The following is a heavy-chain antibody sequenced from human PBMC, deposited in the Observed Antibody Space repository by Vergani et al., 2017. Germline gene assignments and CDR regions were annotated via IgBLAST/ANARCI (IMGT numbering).Heavy chain of an antibody. V-gene: IGHV4-34*01. CDR1: GGSFSGYY. J-gene: IGHJ5*02. D-gene: IGHD2-2*01. CDR2: INHSGST. Sequence: QVQLQQWGAGLLKPSETLSLTCAVYGGSFSGYYWSWIRQPPGKGLEWIGEINHSGSTNYNPSLKSRVTISVDTSKNQFSLKLSSVTAADTAVYYCASKKCSSTSCYLGWFDPWGQGTLVTVSS. CDR3: ASKKCSSTSCYLGWFDP.